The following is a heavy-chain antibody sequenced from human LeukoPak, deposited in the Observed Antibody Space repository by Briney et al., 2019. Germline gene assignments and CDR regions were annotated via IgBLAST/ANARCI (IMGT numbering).Heavy chain of an antibody. CDR3: ARDRGERADFWSGYQPRDYYYYYMDV. D-gene: IGHD3-3*01. V-gene: IGHV4-59*11. J-gene: IGHJ6*03. Sequence: PSETLSLTCTVSGGSISSHYWSWIRQPPGKGLEWIGYIYYSGSTNYNPSLKSRVTISVDTSKNQFSLKLSSVTAADTAVYYCARDRGERADFWSGYQPRDYYYYYMDVWGKGTTVTVSS. CDR1: GGSISSHY. CDR2: IYYSGST.